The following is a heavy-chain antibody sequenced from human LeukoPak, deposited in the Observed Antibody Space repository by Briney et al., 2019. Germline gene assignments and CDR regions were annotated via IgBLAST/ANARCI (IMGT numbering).Heavy chain of an antibody. CDR2: VNGGGGRT. D-gene: IGHD2-15*01. J-gene: IGHJ4*02. Sequence: GGSLRLSCAASEFTFSNFAMSWVRQAPGKGLEWVSTVNGGGGRTYYADSVKGRFTISRDNSKNTLYLQMNSLRAEDTAVYYCARDRCSGGSCYDYWGQGTLVTVSS. CDR3: ARDRCSGGSCYDY. V-gene: IGHV3-23*01. CDR1: EFTFSNFA.